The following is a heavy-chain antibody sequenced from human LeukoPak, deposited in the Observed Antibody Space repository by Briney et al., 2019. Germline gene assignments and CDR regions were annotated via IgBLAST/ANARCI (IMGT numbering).Heavy chain of an antibody. V-gene: IGHV1-3*01. CDR3: ARDKYYYGSGSYLLDYYYYGMDV. CDR1: GYTSTSYA. D-gene: IGHD3-10*01. CDR2: INAGNGNT. Sequence: ASVKVSCKASGYTSTSYAMHWVRQAPGQRLEWMGWINAGNGNTKYSQKFQGRVTITRDTSASTAYMGLSSLRSEDTAVYYCARDKYYYGSGSYLLDYYYYGMDVWGQGTTVTVSS. J-gene: IGHJ6*02.